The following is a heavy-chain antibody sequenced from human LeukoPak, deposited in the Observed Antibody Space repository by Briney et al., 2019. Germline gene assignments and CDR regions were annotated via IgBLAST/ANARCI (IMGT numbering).Heavy chain of an antibody. D-gene: IGHD3-10*01. V-gene: IGHV1-24*01. Sequence: ASVKVSCKVSGYTLTELSMHWVRQAPGKGLERMGGFDPEDGATIYAQKFQGRVTMTEDTSTDTAYMELGSLRSEDTAVYYCATGSLLWFGEFPHYWGQGTLITVSS. CDR1: GYTLTELS. CDR3: ATGSLLWFGEFPHY. J-gene: IGHJ4*02. CDR2: FDPEDGAT.